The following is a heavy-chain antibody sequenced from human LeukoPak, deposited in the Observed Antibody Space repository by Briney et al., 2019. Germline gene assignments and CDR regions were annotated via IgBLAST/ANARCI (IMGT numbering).Heavy chain of an antibody. D-gene: IGHD4-17*01. CDR2: ISSSSSYI. CDR3: ARDKGGYGDYFDY. J-gene: IGHJ4*02. V-gene: IGHV3-21*01. CDR1: GFTFSSYS. Sequence: PGGSLRLSCAASGFTFSSYSMNWVRQAPGKGLEWVSSISSSSSYIYYADSVKGRFTISRDNAKNSLYLQMNSLRAEDTAVYYCARDKGGYGDYFDYWGQGTLVTVSS.